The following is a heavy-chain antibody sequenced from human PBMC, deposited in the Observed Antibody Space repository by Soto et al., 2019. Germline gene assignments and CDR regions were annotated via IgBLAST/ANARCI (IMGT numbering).Heavy chain of an antibody. CDR3: ARDQNDAFDI. CDR1: GGSVSSGSYY. J-gene: IGHJ3*02. V-gene: IGHV4-61*01. Sequence: SETLSLTCTVSGGSVSSGSYYWSWIRQPPGKGLEWLGYIYYSGSTNYNPSLTSRVTIPLDTSKNQFSLKLSSVTAADTAVYYCARDQNDAFDIWGQGTMVTVAS. CDR2: IYYSGST.